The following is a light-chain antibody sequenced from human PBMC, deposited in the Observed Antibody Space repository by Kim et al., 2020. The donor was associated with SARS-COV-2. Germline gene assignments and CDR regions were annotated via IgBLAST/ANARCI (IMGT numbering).Light chain of an antibody. V-gene: IGLV3-1*01. J-gene: IGLJ2*01. CDR3: QTWDGTTVV. CDR1: KLGRKY. Sequence: VSPGQTATIACSGEKLGRKYASWYQQKPGQSPLLVIYQDDKRPSGIPERFSGSNSGSTATLTISGTQYMDEADYYCQTWDGTTVVFAGGTKLTVL. CDR2: QDD.